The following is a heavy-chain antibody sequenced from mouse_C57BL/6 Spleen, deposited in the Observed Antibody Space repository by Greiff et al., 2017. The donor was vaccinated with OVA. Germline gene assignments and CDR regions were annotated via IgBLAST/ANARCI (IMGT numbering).Heavy chain of an antibody. D-gene: IGHD2-5*01. CDR3: ARDYSNSYYAMDY. Sequence: QVQLQQPGAELVRPGTSVKLSCKASGYTFTSYWMHWVKQRPGQGLEWIGVIDPSDSYTNYNQKFKGKATLTVDKYSSTAYMQRSCLTSEDSAVYSCARDYSNSYYAMDYWGQGTSVTVSS. CDR2: IDPSDSYT. J-gene: IGHJ4*01. V-gene: IGHV1-59*01. CDR1: GYTFTSYW.